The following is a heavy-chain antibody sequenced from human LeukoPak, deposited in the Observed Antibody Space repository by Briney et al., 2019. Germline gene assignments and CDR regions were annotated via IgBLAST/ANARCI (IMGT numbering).Heavy chain of an antibody. V-gene: IGHV4-31*03. D-gene: IGHD6-19*01. J-gene: IGHJ4*02. CDR3: ARGRRIAVAGTKYYFDY. CDR2: IYYSGST. Sequence: SQTLSLTCTVSGGSISSGGYYWSWIRQHPGKGLEWIGYIYYSGSTYYNPSLKSRVTISVDTSKNQFSLKLSSVTAADTAVYYCARGRRIAVAGTKYYFDYWSQGTLVTVSS. CDR1: GGSISSGGYY.